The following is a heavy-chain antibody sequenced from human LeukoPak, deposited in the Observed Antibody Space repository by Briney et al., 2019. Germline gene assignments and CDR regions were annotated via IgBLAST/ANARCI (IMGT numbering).Heavy chain of an antibody. D-gene: IGHD3-10*01. CDR3: ARRIRGAPTDH. Sequence: ASVKVSCKASGYTFTTYDLNWVRQATGQGLEWMGWMNPNSGNTGYAQKFQGRVTMTRNTSISTAYMELNNLTPEDTAVYYCARRIRGAPTDHWGQGTLVTVSS. V-gene: IGHV1-8*01. CDR1: GYTFTTYD. J-gene: IGHJ4*02. CDR2: MNPNSGNT.